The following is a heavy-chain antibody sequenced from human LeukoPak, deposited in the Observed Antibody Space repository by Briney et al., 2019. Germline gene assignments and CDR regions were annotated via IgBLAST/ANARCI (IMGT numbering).Heavy chain of an antibody. J-gene: IGHJ6*02. Sequence: GGSLRLSCAASGFTFSSYAMHWVRQAPGKGLEWVAVISYDGSNKYYADSVKGRFTISRDNSKNTLYLQMNSLRAEDTAVYYCARDRGGLSSSWSSPYYYYGMDVWGQGTTVTVSS. V-gene: IGHV3-30-3*01. CDR1: GFTFSSYA. D-gene: IGHD6-13*01. CDR3: ARDRGGLSSSWSSPYYYYGMDV. CDR2: ISYDGSNK.